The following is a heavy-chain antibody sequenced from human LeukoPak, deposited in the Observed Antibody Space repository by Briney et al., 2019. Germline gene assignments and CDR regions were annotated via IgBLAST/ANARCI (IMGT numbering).Heavy chain of an antibody. Sequence: GRSLRLSCAASGFTFSSFGMHWVRQAPGKGLEWVAVIWYDGSNRYYADSVKGRFTISRDNSKNTLYLQMNSLRAEDTAVYYCARVIAGGYNSDYWGQGTLVTVSS. D-gene: IGHD5-24*01. CDR2: IWYDGSNR. V-gene: IGHV3-33*01. J-gene: IGHJ4*02. CDR3: ARVIAGGYNSDY. CDR1: GFTFSSFG.